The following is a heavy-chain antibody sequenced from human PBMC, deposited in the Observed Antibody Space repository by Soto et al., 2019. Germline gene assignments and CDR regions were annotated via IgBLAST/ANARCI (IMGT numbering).Heavy chain of an antibody. CDR2: ISAYNGNT. Sequence: ASVKVSCKASGYTFTSYGISWVRQAPGQGLEWMGWISAYNGNTNYAQKLQGRVTMTTDTSTSTAYMELRSLRSDDTAVYYCARVERFLEWFPMGFDPWGQGTLVTVSS. D-gene: IGHD3-3*01. V-gene: IGHV1-18*01. J-gene: IGHJ5*02. CDR3: ARVERFLEWFPMGFDP. CDR1: GYTFTSYG.